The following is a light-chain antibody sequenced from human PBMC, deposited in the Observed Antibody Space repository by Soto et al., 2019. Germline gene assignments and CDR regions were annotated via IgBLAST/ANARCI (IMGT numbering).Light chain of an antibody. CDR3: QQSYSTLWT. CDR2: AAS. J-gene: IGKJ1*01. V-gene: IGKV1-39*01. Sequence: IQLTQSPSSLSASVGDSLTMTCRTSDGIRSALGWCHQKPVKAPKLLIYAASSLQSGVPSRFSGSVSGTDFTLTISSLQPEDFATYYCQQSYSTLWTFGQGTMVDI. CDR1: DGIRSA.